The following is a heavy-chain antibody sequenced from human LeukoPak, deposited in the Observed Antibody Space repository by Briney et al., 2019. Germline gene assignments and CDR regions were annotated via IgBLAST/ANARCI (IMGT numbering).Heavy chain of an antibody. CDR1: GGSISSYY. Sequence: SETLSLTCTVSGGSISSYYWSWIRQPAGKGLEWIGRIYTSGSTNYNPSLKSRVTMSVDTSKNQFSLKLSSVTAADTAVYYCARDIAMVRGVIITDWGQGTLVTVSS. CDR2: IYTSGST. D-gene: IGHD3-10*01. V-gene: IGHV4-4*07. CDR3: ARDIAMVRGVIITD. J-gene: IGHJ4*02.